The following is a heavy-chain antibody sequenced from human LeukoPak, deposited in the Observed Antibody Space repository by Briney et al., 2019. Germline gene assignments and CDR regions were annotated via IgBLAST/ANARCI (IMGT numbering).Heavy chain of an antibody. CDR3: AREMYYDILTGLDQ. J-gene: IGHJ5*02. D-gene: IGHD3-9*01. CDR2: ISSDGSST. CDR1: EFTFSGFW. V-gene: IGHV3-74*01. Sequence: GGSLRLSCAASEFTFSGFWMNWVRQAPGKGLVWVSRISSDGSSTTYADSVKGRFTISRDNAKNTLYLQMNSLRAEDTAVYYCAREMYYDILTGLDQWGQGALVTVSS.